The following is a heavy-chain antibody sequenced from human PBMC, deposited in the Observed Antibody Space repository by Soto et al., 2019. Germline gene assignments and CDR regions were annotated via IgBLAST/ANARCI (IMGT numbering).Heavy chain of an antibody. CDR2: INDSGDT. V-gene: IGHV3-23*01. Sequence: GGSLRLSCAASGFTFSTYGMSWVRQAPGKGLEWVSSINDSGDTYYGDSVKGRFTISRDNSKSTLYLQMNSLSAEDTAVYYCAKGVAYSSSSAYFDYWAQGTLVTVSS. CDR3: AKGVAYSSSSAYFDY. D-gene: IGHD6-6*01. J-gene: IGHJ4*02. CDR1: GFTFSTYG.